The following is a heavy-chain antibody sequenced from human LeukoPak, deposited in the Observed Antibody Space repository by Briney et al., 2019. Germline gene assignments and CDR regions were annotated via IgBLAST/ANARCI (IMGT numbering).Heavy chain of an antibody. CDR3: ARDKCSSTSCFGAFDI. CDR1: GYTFTSYA. D-gene: IGHD2-2*01. Sequence: ASVKVSCKASGYTFTSYAMHWVRQAPGQRLEWMGWINAGNGNTKYSQEFQGRVTITRDTSASTAYMELSSLRSEDMAVYYCARDKCSSTSCFGAFDIWGQGTMVTVSS. CDR2: INAGNGNT. J-gene: IGHJ3*02. V-gene: IGHV1-3*03.